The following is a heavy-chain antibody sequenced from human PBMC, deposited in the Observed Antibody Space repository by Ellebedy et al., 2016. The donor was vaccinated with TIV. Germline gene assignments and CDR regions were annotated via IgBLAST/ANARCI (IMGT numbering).Heavy chain of an antibody. Sequence: GGSLRLSCAVSGFTFSDYYMSWFRQAPGKGLELISYISGNSIDTKSADSVKGRFTVSRDNAKNTVYLQMNSLRAEDTAVYYCATSRDGYNWLYFDYWGQGTLVTVSS. D-gene: IGHD5-24*01. J-gene: IGHJ4*02. CDR2: ISGNSIDT. CDR3: ATSRDGYNWLYFDY. CDR1: GFTFSDYY. V-gene: IGHV3-11*06.